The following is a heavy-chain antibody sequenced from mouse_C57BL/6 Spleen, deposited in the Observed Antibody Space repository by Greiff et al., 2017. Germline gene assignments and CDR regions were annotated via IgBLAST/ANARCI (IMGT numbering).Heavy chain of an antibody. J-gene: IGHJ1*03. CDR3: AGGGSSYWYFDV. CDR2: IDPSDSDT. D-gene: IGHD1-1*01. V-gene: IGHV1-52*01. CDR1: GYTFTSYW. Sequence: QVQLQQPGAELVRPGSSVKLSCKASGYTFTSYWMHWVKQRPIQGLEWIGNIDPSDSDTHYNQKFKDKATLTVDKSSSTAYMQLSSLTSEDSAVYYCAGGGSSYWYFDVWGTGTTVTVSS.